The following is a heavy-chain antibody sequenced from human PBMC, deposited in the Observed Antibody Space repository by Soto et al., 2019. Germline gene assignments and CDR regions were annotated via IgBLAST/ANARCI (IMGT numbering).Heavy chain of an antibody. Sequence: QLQLQESGPGLVEPSETLSLTCTVSGGSISGTNEYWGWIRQPPGKGLEWIASIHYDGRTYYTPSLKVRFTISADTSKNHFSLKMSSVTAADTAVYYCARTYFGSGSYSYWGQGTLVIVSS. V-gene: IGHV4-39*02. CDR2: IHYDGRT. CDR1: GGSISGTNEY. CDR3: ARTYFGSGSYSY. D-gene: IGHD3-10*01. J-gene: IGHJ1*01.